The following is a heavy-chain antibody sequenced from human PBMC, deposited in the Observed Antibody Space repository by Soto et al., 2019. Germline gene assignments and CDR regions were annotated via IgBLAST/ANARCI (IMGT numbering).Heavy chain of an antibody. J-gene: IGHJ3*02. Sequence: SETLSLTCTVSGGSISSYYWSWIRQPPGKGLEWIGYIYYSGSTNYNPSLKSRVTISVDTSKNQFSLKLSSVTAADTAVYYCARGVVVHRNRDDAFDIWGQGTMVTVSS. CDR3: ARGVVVHRNRDDAFDI. CDR2: IYYSGST. D-gene: IGHD2-21*01. CDR1: GGSISSYY. V-gene: IGHV4-59*01.